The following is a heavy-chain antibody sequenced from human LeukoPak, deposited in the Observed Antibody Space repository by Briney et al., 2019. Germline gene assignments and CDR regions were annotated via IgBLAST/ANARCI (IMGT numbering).Heavy chain of an antibody. CDR3: ARSRLRGYSSMPQGAFDI. Sequence: GGSLRLSRAASGSTFSSYAMHWVRQAPGKGLEYVSAISSNGGSTYYADSVKGRFTISRDNSKNTLYLQMGSLRAEDMAVYYCARSRLRGYSSMPQGAFDIWGQGTMVTVSS. CDR1: GSTFSSYA. CDR2: ISSNGGST. J-gene: IGHJ3*02. D-gene: IGHD5-18*01. V-gene: IGHV3-64*02.